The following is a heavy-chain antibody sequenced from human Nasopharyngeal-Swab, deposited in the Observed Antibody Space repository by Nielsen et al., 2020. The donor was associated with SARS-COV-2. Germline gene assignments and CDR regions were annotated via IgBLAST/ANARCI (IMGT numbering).Heavy chain of an antibody. D-gene: IGHD3-10*01. V-gene: IGHV4-34*01. Sequence: SLTLSCAVYGGSFSGYYSSWIRPPPGKLLEWIGEINHSGSTNYNPSLKSRVTISVDTSKNQFSLKLSSVTAADTAVYYCARYGAGGSRITMVRGYMDVWGKGTTVTVSS. CDR3: ARYGAGGSRITMVRGYMDV. CDR2: INHSGST. J-gene: IGHJ6*03. CDR1: GGSFSGYY.